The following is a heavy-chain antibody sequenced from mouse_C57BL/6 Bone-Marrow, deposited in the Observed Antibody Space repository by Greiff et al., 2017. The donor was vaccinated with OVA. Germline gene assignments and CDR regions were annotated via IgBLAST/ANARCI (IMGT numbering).Heavy chain of an antibody. J-gene: IGHJ4*01. CDR3: ARRRRDKGYAMDY. V-gene: IGHV1-18*01. CDR2: INPNNGGT. Sequence: VQLQQSGPELVKPGASVKIPCKASGYTFTDYNMDWVKQSHGKSLEWIGDINPNNGGTIYNQKFKGKATLTVDKSSSTAYMELRSLTSEETAVYYCARRRRDKGYAMDYWGQGTSVTVSS. CDR1: GYTFTDYN.